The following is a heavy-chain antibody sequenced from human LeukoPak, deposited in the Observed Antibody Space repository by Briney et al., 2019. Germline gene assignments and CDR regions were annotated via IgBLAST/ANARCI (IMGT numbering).Heavy chain of an antibody. V-gene: IGHV3-30*19. Sequence: GGSLRLSCAASGFTFSSYGMHWVRQAPGKGLEWVAIISYDGSNERYADSVKGRFTISRDNSKNTLYLQMNSLRTEDTAVYFCAKDRAITVAGTGLEYWGQGALVTVSS. CDR3: AKDRAITVAGTGLEY. CDR1: GFTFSSYG. J-gene: IGHJ4*02. CDR2: ISYDGSNE. D-gene: IGHD6-19*01.